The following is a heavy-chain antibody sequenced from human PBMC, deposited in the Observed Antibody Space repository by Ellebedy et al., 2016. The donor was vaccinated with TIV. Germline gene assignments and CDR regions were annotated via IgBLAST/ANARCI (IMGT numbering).Heavy chain of an antibody. CDR2: INAGNGNT. D-gene: IGHD3-22*01. CDR1: GYTFTNYA. J-gene: IGHJ4*02. CDR3: ATDVGYYYDTSGFYAPFDF. Sequence: AASVKVSCKASGYTFTNYAMHWVRQAPGQRLEWMGWINAGNGNTKYSQKFQGRVTITRDTSASTAYMELSSLRSEDTAVYYCATDVGYYYDTSGFYAPFDFWGQGTLVIVSS. V-gene: IGHV1-3*01.